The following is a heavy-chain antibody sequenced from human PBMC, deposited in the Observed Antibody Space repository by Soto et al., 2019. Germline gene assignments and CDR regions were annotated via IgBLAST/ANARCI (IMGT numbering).Heavy chain of an antibody. CDR3: ARELPNYDILTGYYVS. Sequence: GGSLRLSCAASGFTFSSYAMHWVRQAPGKGLEWVAVISYDGSNKYYADSVKGRFTISRDNSKNTLYLQMDSLRAEDTAVYYCARELPNYDILTGYYVSWGQGTLVTVSS. J-gene: IGHJ4*02. CDR1: GFTFSSYA. V-gene: IGHV3-30-3*01. D-gene: IGHD3-9*01. CDR2: ISYDGSNK.